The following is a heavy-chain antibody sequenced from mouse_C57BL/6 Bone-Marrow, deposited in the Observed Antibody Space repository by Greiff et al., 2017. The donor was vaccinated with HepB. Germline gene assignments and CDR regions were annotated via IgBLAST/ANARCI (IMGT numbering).Heavy chain of an antibody. Sequence: QVQLQQSGPELVKPGASVKISCKASGYAFSSSWMNWVKQRPGKGLEWIGRIYPGDGDTNYNGKFKGKATLTADKSSSTAYMQLSSLTSEDSAVYFCARSDGFPYWGQGTTLTVSS. CDR2: IYPGDGDT. D-gene: IGHD2-3*01. V-gene: IGHV1-82*01. CDR1: GYAFSSSW. CDR3: ARSDGFPY. J-gene: IGHJ2*01.